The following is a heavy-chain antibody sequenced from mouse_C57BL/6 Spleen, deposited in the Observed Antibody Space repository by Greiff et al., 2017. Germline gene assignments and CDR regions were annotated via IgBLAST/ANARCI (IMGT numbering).Heavy chain of an antibody. D-gene: IGHD5-1*01. CDR1: GFTFSSYA. CDR2: ISDGGSYT. J-gene: IGHJ1*03. V-gene: IGHV5-4*01. Sequence: EVQRVESGGGLVKPGGSLKLSCAASGFTFSSYAMSWVRQPPEKRLEWVATISDGGSYTYYPDNVTGRYTISSYNAKNNLYLQKSDMKSEDTDMYYCARYLWYFDVWGTGTTVTVSS. CDR3: ARYLWYFDV.